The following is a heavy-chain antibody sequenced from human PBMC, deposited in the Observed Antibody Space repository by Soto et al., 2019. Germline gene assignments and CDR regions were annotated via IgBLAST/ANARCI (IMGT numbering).Heavy chain of an antibody. CDR2: IYYSGST. D-gene: IGHD1-20*01. J-gene: IGHJ6*02. CDR1: GGSISSSSYY. Sequence: TSETLSLTCTVSGGSISSSSYYWGWIRQPPGKGLEWIGSIYYSGSTYYNPSLKSRVTISVDTSKNQFSLKLSSVTAADTAVYYCARHLRDNWTPFYYYGMDVWGQGTTVTVSS. V-gene: IGHV4-39*01. CDR3: ARHLRDNWTPFYYYGMDV.